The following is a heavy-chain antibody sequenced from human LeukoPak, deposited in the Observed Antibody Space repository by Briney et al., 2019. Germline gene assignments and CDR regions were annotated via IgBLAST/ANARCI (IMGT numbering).Heavy chain of an antibody. J-gene: IGHJ3*02. CDR3: ARDFHRRYYDSSGYNAFDI. CDR1: GFSFRGYT. D-gene: IGHD3-22*01. V-gene: IGHV3-43*01. CDR2: ISWNGYST. Sequence: RGSLRLSCAASGFSFRGYTMHWVRQAPGKGLEWVSLISWNGYSTSYGASVEGRFTISRDNAKNSLYLQMNSLRAEDTAVYYCARDFHRRYYDSSGYNAFDIWGQGTMVTVSS.